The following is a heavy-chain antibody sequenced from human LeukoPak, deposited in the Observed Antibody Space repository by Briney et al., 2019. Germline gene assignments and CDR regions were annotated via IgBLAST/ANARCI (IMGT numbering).Heavy chain of an antibody. CDR2: VSGSGDRM. V-gene: IGHV3-23*01. Sequence: GGSLRLSCAASGFTSSSYALNWVRQAPGKGLEWVATVSGSGDRMYHADSVKGRFTISRDNSKNTIYLQMNSLRAEDTALYYCATDREGDPSCYYLVGGQGTLITVSS. J-gene: IGHJ4*02. CDR1: GFTSSSYA. D-gene: IGHD3-22*01. CDR3: ATDREGDPSCYYLV.